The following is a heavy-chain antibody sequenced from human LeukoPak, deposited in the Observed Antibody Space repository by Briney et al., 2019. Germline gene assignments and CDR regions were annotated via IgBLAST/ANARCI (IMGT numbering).Heavy chain of an antibody. CDR3: AKDGNWASVS. CDR2: IRHDGTDH. D-gene: IGHD7-27*01. V-gene: IGHV3-30*02. CDR1: GFTFS. J-gene: IGHJ5*02. Sequence: GGSLRLSCVGPGFTFSVPWARQVPGKGLEWPTFIRHDGTDHHYADYVRGRFTISRDNSKNTVYLQMNSLRREDTALYYCAKDGNWASVSWGQGTLVTVSS.